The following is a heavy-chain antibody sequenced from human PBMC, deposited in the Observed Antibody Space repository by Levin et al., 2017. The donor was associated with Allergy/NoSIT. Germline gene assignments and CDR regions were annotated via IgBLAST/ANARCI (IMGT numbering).Heavy chain of an antibody. CDR1: GGSISSGDYY. J-gene: IGHJ3*02. CDR2: IYYSGST. V-gene: IGHV4-30-4*01. D-gene: IGHD3-22*01. CDR3: ARARITMIVVAPDAFDI. Sequence: RTSETLSLTCTVSGGSISSGDYYWSWIRQPPGKGLEWIGYIYYSGSTYYNPSLKSRVTISVDTSKNQFSLKLSSVTAADTAVYYCARARITMIVVAPDAFDIWGQGTMVTVSS.